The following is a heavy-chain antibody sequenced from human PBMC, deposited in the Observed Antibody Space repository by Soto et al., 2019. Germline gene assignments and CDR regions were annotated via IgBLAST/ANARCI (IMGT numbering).Heavy chain of an antibody. V-gene: IGHV3-7*05. CDR3: ARGPGGSNDGTFNY. CDR2: INQDGSEK. CDR1: GFTVSIYW. Sequence: VQLVESGGGLVQPGGSLRLSCAASGFTVSIYWMKWVRQTPVKGLEWVANINQDGSEKNYVDSVRGRFTISRDNAKNSLYLQMSSLRAEDTAIYYCARGPGGSNDGTFNYWGQGALVTVSS. D-gene: IGHD2-15*01. J-gene: IGHJ4*02.